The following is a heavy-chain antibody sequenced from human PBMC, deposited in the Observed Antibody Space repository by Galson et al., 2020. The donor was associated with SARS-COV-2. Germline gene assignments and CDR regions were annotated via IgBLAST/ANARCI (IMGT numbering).Heavy chain of an antibody. Sequence: GESLKISCKVSGYTLTELSMHWVRQAPGKGLEWMGGFDPEDGETIYAQKFQGRVTMTEDTYTDTAYMELSSLRSEDTAVYYCATLGSLGDPYSYYYYYYYMDVWGKGTTVTVSS. CDR3: ATLGSLGDPYSYYYYYYYMDV. CDR2: FDPEDGET. J-gene: IGHJ6*03. D-gene: IGHD3-10*01. CDR1: GYTLTELS. V-gene: IGHV1-24*01.